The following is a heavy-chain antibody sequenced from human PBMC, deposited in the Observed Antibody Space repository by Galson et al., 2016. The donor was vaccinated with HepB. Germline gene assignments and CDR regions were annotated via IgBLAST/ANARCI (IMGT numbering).Heavy chain of an antibody. Sequence: SLRLSCAASGFTFSSYSMNWVRQAPGKGLEWVSFISSSSSYIYYADSVKGRFTISRDNAKNSVYLQMNSLKTEDTALYYCSRSPEISGQWPLFDDWGQGTLVTVSS. CDR3: SRSPEISGQWPLFDD. CDR2: ISSSSSYI. D-gene: IGHD6-19*01. J-gene: IGHJ4*02. V-gene: IGHV3-21*03. CDR1: GFTFSSYS.